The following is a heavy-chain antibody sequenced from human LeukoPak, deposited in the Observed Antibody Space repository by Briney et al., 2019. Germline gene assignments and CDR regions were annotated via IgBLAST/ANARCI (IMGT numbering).Heavy chain of an antibody. D-gene: IGHD1-1*01. CDR3: ARGRTGP. Sequence: GGSLRLSCAASGFTFGTYSMNWVRQAPGKGLEWVSVIYSGGSTYYADSVKGRFTISRDNSKNTLYLQMNSLRAEDTAVYYCARGRTGPWGQGTLVTVSS. J-gene: IGHJ5*02. CDR2: IYSGGST. CDR1: GFTFGTYS. V-gene: IGHV3-53*01.